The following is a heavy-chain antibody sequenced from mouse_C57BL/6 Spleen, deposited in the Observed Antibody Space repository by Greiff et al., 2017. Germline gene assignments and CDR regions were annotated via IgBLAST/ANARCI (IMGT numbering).Heavy chain of an antibody. CDR3: ARDRIAMDY. Sequence: EVKLVESGPELVKPGASVKIPCKASGYTFTDYNMDWVKQSHGKSLEWIGDINPNNGGTIYNQKFKGKATLTVDKSSSTAYMELRSLTSEDTAVYYCARDRIAMDYWGQGTSVTVSS. V-gene: IGHV1-18*01. J-gene: IGHJ4*01. CDR2: INPNNGGT. CDR1: GYTFTDYN.